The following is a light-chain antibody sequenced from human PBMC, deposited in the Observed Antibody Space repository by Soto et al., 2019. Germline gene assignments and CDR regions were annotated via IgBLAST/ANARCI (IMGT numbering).Light chain of an antibody. V-gene: IGLV1-44*01. CDR3: ATWDDRLNEGV. Sequence: QSVLTQPPSASGTPGQRVTISCSGSSSNIASNTVNWYQQLPGTASKLLIYSNNQRPSGVPDRFSGSKSGTSASLAISGLQSEDEADYYCATWDDRLNEGVFGPGTKVTVL. J-gene: IGLJ1*01. CDR2: SNN. CDR1: SSNIASNT.